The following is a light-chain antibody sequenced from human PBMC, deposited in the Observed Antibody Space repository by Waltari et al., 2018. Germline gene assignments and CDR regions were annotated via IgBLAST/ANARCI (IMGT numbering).Light chain of an antibody. CDR3: QTGGHGTWV. V-gene: IGLV4-69*01. CDR1: SGHSSNI. Sequence: QLVLTQSPSASASLGASVKLTCTPSSGHSSNIIAWLQQQPEKGPRSLMKVNRDGSHSKGDEIPDRFSGSSSEAERYLAISTVQSEDEADYYCQTGGHGTWVFGGGTKLTVL. CDR2: VNRDGSH. J-gene: IGLJ3*02.